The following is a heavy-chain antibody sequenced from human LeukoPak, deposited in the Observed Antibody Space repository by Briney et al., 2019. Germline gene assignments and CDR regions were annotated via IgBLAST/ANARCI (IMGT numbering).Heavy chain of an antibody. Sequence: PSGTLSLTCAVSGGSISSSNWWSWVRQPPGKGLEWIGEIYHSGSTNYNPSLKSRVTISVDKSKNQFSLKLSSVTAADTAVYYCARIAAARGYYYGMDVWGQGTTVTVSS. D-gene: IGHD6-13*01. J-gene: IGHJ6*02. CDR2: IYHSGST. CDR1: GGSISSSNW. V-gene: IGHV4-4*02. CDR3: ARIAAARGYYYGMDV.